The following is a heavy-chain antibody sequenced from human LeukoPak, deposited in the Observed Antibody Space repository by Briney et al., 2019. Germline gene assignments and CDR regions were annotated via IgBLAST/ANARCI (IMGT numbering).Heavy chain of an antibody. CDR1: GYTFSSYG. CDR2: ISAYNGNT. Sequence: VASVKVSCKASGYTFSSYGISWVRQAPGQGLEGLGYISAYNGNTNYAQKVQGRITMTTDTSTSTAYMEMRSLRSDDTAVYYCARDCSGSSCYWIHWGQGTLVTVSS. D-gene: IGHD2-15*01. CDR3: ARDCSGSSCYWIH. J-gene: IGHJ4*02. V-gene: IGHV1-18*01.